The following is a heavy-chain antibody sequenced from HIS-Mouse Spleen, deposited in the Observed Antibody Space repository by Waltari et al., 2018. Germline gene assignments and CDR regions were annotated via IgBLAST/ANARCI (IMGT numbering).Heavy chain of an antibody. J-gene: IGHJ4*02. CDR2: IYYSGST. Sequence: QVQLQESGPGLVKPSETLSLTCTVSGGSISSYYWSWIRQPPGKGLEWIGYIYYSGSTHYNPSLKSRVTISVDTSKNQFSLKLSSVTAADTAVYYCARGIAAAYFDYWGQGTLVTVSS. V-gene: IGHV4-59*01. CDR3: ARGIAAAYFDY. D-gene: IGHD6-13*01. CDR1: GGSISSYY.